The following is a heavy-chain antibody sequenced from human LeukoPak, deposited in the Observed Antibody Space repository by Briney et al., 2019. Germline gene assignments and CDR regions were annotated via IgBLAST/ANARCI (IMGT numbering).Heavy chain of an antibody. V-gene: IGHV3-13*01. CDR1: GFTSSSYD. CDR3: ARWMILGGIGGMDV. Sequence: GGSLRLSCAASGFTSSSYDMHWVRQATGKGLEWVSAIGTAGDTYYPGSVKGRFTISRENAKNSLYLQMNSLRAGDTAVYYCARWMILGGIGGMDVWGQGTTVTVSS. D-gene: IGHD1-26*01. CDR2: IGTAGDT. J-gene: IGHJ6*02.